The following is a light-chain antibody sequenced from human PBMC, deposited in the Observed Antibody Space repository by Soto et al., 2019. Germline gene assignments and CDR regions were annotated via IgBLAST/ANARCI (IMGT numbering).Light chain of an antibody. Sequence: QAVVTQPASVSGSPGQSITISCTGTSSDVGGYNYVSWYQQHPGKAPELMIYEVSNRPSGVSNRFSGSKSGNTASLTISGLQAEDEADYYCSSYTSSSTLVVFGGGTKLTVL. J-gene: IGLJ2*01. V-gene: IGLV2-14*01. CDR1: SSDVGGYNY. CDR2: EVS. CDR3: SSYTSSSTLVV.